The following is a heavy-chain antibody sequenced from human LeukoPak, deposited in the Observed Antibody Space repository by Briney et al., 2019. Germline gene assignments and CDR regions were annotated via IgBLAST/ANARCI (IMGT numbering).Heavy chain of an antibody. CDR3: ARRTGTYYYDSSGYSPWRYYFDY. CDR2: INHSGST. J-gene: IGHJ4*02. V-gene: IGHV4-34*01. Sequence: PSETLPLTCAVYGGSFSGYYWSWIRQPPGKGLKWIGEINHSGSTNYNPSLKSRVTISVDTSKNQFSLKLSSVTAADTAVFYCARRTGTYYYDSSGYSPWRYYFDYWGQGTLVTVSS. CDR1: GGSFSGYY. D-gene: IGHD3-22*01.